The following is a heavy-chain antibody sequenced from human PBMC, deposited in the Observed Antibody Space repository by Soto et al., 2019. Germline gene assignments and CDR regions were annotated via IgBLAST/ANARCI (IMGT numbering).Heavy chain of an antibody. Sequence: SETLSLTCIDPGGSISRGGYSWSWIRQPLGKDLEGIGHIYHTGNTFYNPSLKDRVTISVDKSKNQFSLRLTSVTAADTAMYYCARVSYDPWNNSPYYSGMDVWGQGTTVTVSS. CDR2: IYHTGNT. CDR1: GGSISRGGYS. CDR3: ARVSYDPWNNSPYYSGMDV. J-gene: IGHJ6*02. D-gene: IGHD3-3*01. V-gene: IGHV4-30-2*01.